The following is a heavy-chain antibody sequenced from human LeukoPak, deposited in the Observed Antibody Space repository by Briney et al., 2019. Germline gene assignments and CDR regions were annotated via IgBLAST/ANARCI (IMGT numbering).Heavy chain of an antibody. V-gene: IGHV3-23*01. CDR3: TRNNGWYGIS. CDR1: GFTLSSYE. Sequence: PGGSLRLSRIVSGFTLSSYEMSWIRQAPGKGLEWVASIEYSGGSAYYADSVKGRFSISREDSKNTLYLQLNSLRAEDTALYYCTRNNGWYGISWGQGTLVTVSS. D-gene: IGHD6-19*01. CDR2: IEYSGGSA. J-gene: IGHJ4*02.